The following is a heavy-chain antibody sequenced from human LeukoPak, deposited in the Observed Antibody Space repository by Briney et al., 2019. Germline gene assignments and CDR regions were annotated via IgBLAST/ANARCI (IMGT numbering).Heavy chain of an antibody. D-gene: IGHD6-19*01. Sequence: GRSLRLSCAASGFTFSSYAMHWVRQAPGKGLEWVAVISYDGSNKYYADSVKGRFTISRDNSKNTLYLQMNSLRAEDTAVYYCARGGRYSSVLSFDYWGQGTLVTVSS. J-gene: IGHJ4*02. CDR1: GFTFSSYA. V-gene: IGHV3-30-3*01. CDR2: ISYDGSNK. CDR3: ARGGRYSSVLSFDY.